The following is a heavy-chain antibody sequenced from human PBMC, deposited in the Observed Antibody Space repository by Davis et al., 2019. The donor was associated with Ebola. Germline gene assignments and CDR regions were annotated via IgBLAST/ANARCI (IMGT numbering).Heavy chain of an antibody. CDR3: ATTPSGPFET. Sequence: GGSLRLSCATSGFTFSLYGFHWVRQAPGKGLEWVTVISFDGSTIYYADSVKGRFTTSRNSSTQTVYLQMDSLRVEDTATYYCATTPSGPFETWGPGTVVIVSS. CDR1: GFTFSLYG. V-gene: IGHV3-30*03. CDR2: ISFDGSTI. J-gene: IGHJ3*02.